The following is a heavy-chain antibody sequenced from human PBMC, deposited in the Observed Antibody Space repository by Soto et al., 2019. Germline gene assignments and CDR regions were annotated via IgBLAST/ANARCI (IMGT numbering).Heavy chain of an antibody. CDR2: IYYSGRT. J-gene: IGHJ4*02. CDR3: ARRAEYSSGWYYFDY. CDR1: GGSISSSSYY. V-gene: IGHV4-39*01. Sequence: QLQLQESGPGLVKPSETLSLTCTVSGGSISSSSYYWGWIRQPPGKGLEWIGSIYYSGRTYYNPSLKSRVTISVDTSKNQCSLKLSSVTAADTAVYYCARRAEYSSGWYYFDYWGQGTLVTVSS. D-gene: IGHD6-19*01.